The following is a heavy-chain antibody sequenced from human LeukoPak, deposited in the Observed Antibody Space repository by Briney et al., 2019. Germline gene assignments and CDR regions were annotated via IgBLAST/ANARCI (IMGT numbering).Heavy chain of an antibody. CDR1: GLTFSSAW. D-gene: IGHD3-10*01. CDR3: ARDHRGSNY. V-gene: IGHV3-21*01. CDR2: ISSSSSYI. J-gene: IGHJ4*02. Sequence: GGSLRLSCTASGLTFSSAWMNWVRQAPGKGLEWVSSISSSSSYIYYADSVKGRFTISRDNAKNSLYLQMNSLRAEDTAVYYCARDHRGSNYWGQGTLVTVSS.